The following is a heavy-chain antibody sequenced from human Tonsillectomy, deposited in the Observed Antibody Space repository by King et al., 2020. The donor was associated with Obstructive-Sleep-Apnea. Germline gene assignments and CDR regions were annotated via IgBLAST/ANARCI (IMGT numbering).Heavy chain of an antibody. J-gene: IGHJ6*02. D-gene: IGHD1-14*01. CDR3: AKYPRAEFYYSGMDV. Sequence: VQLVESGGGLVQPGGSLRLSCATSRFIFSSYAMSWVRQAPGKGLEWVSLISGSGDSTNYADSVKGRFTISRDNSKNTLYLQMNSLRAEDTAVYYCAKYPRAEFYYSGMDVWGQGTTVSVPS. CDR1: RFIFSSYA. V-gene: IGHV3-23*04. CDR2: ISGSGDST.